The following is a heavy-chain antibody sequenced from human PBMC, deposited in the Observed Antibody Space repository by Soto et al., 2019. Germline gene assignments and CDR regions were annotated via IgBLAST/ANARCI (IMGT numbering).Heavy chain of an antibody. CDR3: ARSDYYDSSGKIDP. D-gene: IGHD3-22*01. CDR1: GYTFTGYY. Sequence: ASVKVSCKASGYTFTGYYMHWVRQAPGQGLEWMGWINPNSGGTNYAQKFQGRVTMTRDTSASTAYMELSSLRSEDTAVYYCARSDYYDSSGKIDPWGQGTLVTVSS. V-gene: IGHV1-2*02. J-gene: IGHJ5*02. CDR2: INPNSGGT.